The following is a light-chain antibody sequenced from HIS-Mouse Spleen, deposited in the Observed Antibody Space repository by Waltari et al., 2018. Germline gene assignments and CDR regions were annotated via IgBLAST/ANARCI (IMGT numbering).Light chain of an antibody. CDR3: QQYGSSPPT. V-gene: IGKV3-20*01. CDR2: GAS. J-gene: IGKJ1*01. CDR1: QSVSSRY. Sequence: EIVLTQSPGTLSLSPGERATLSCMASQSVSSRYFAWYQQKPGQAPRLLIYGASSRATVIPDRFSGSGYGTDFTLPISRLEPEDFAVYYCQQYGSSPPTFGQGTKVEIK.